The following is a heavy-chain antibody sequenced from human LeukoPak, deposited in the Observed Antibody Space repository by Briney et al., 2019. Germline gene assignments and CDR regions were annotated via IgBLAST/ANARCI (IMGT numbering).Heavy chain of an antibody. Sequence: PGRSLGLSCAASGFTFSSYAMHWVRQAPGKGLEWVAVISYDGSNKYYADSVKGRFTISRDNSKNTLYLQMDSLRAEDTAVYYCARDRAWNYFDYWGQGTLVTVSS. J-gene: IGHJ4*02. CDR1: GFTFSSYA. CDR2: ISYDGSNK. CDR3: ARDRAWNYFDY. D-gene: IGHD3-3*01. V-gene: IGHV3-30*04.